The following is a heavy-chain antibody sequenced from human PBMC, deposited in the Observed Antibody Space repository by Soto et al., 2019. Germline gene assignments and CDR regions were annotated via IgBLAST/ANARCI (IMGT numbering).Heavy chain of an antibody. CDR3: ARDRPYSGYDYKYFDY. D-gene: IGHD5-12*01. Sequence: QVQLVQSGAEVKKPGSSVKVSCKASAGTFSSYAISWVRQAPGQGLEWMGGIIPIFGTANYAQKFLGRVTITADESTSTAYMELGSLRSEDTAVYYCARDRPYSGYDYKYFDYWGQGTLVTVSS. V-gene: IGHV1-69*01. CDR1: AGTFSSYA. CDR2: IIPIFGTA. J-gene: IGHJ4*02.